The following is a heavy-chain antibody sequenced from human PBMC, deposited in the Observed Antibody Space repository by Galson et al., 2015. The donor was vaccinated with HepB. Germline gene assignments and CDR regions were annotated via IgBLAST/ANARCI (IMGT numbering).Heavy chain of an antibody. J-gene: IGHJ4*02. V-gene: IGHV3-48*01. CDR3: ARDKGSTSWYEVDY. CDR1: GFTFSDYS. Sequence: SLRLSCAASGFTFSDYSMNWVRQAPGKGLEWVSYISSSSSTIYYADSVKGRFTISRDNAKNSLYLQINSLRAEDTAVYYCARDKGSTSWYEVDYWGQGTLVTVSS. D-gene: IGHD6-13*01. CDR2: ISSSSSTI.